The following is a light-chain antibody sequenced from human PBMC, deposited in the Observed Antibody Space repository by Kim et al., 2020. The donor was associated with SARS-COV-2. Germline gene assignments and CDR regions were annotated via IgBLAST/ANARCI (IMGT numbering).Light chain of an antibody. V-gene: IGLV4-69*01. CDR3: QTWGTGSWV. Sequence: QPVVTQSPSASASLGASVKLTCTLSSGHSNDAINWHQQQPEKGPRFLMKVNSDGSLIRGDGVPDRFSGSSSGDARYLTISSLQSEDEADYYCQTWGTGSWVFGGGTQLTVL. CDR2: VNSDGSL. J-gene: IGLJ3*02. CDR1: SGHSNDA.